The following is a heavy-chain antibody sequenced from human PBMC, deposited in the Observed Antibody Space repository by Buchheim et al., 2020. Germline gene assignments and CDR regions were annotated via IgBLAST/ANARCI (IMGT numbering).Heavy chain of an antibody. V-gene: IGHV1-46*01. D-gene: IGHD6-6*01. CDR3: ARDSMAELFGVYYYGMDV. CDR1: GYTFTGYY. Sequence: QVQLVQSGAEVKKPGASVKVSCKASGYTFTGYYMHWVRQAPGQGLEWMGWINPSGGSTSYAQKFQGRVTMTRDTSTSTVYMELSSLRSEDTAVYYCARDSMAELFGVYYYGMDVWGQGTT. J-gene: IGHJ6*02. CDR2: INPSGGST.